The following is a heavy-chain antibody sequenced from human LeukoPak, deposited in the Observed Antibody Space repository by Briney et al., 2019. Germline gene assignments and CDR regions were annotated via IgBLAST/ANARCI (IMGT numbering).Heavy chain of an antibody. V-gene: IGHV3-30*04. CDR2: ISYDGSNK. Sequence: GRSLRLSCAASGFTFSSYLMHWVRQAPGKGLEWVAVISYDGSNKYYADSVKGRFTISRDNSKNTLYLQMNSLRAEDTAVYFCARDPDYWGQGTLVTVSS. CDR1: GFTFSSYL. CDR3: ARDPDY. J-gene: IGHJ4*02.